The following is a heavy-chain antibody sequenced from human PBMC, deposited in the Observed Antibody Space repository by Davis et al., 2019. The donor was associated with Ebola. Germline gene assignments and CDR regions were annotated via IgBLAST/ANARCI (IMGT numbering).Heavy chain of an antibody. CDR3: AREGDDYDFWSGYSIYTGMDV. Sequence: GESLKISCAASGFTFSSYSMNWVRQAPGKGLEWVSSISSSSSYIYYADSVKGRFTISRDNAKNSLYLQMNSLRAEDTAVYYCAREGDDYDFWSGYSIYTGMDVWGQGTTVTVSS. J-gene: IGHJ6*02. V-gene: IGHV3-21*01. D-gene: IGHD3-3*01. CDR1: GFTFSSYS. CDR2: ISSSSSYI.